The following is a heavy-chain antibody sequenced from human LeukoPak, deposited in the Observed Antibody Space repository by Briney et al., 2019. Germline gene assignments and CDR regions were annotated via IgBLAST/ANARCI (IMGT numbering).Heavy chain of an antibody. CDR1: GFNFGDYA. J-gene: IGHJ5*02. D-gene: IGHD3/OR15-3a*01. CDR2: IRTKAYGGTT. Sequence: GRSLRLSCTASGFNFGDYAVTWVRQAPGKGLEWLGFIRTKAYGGTTDYAASVRGRFTISGDDSTSITYLHMNSLKTEDTAVYYCTRDLDRNSPLDHWGQGILVTVSS. V-gene: IGHV3-49*04. CDR3: TRDLDRNSPLDH.